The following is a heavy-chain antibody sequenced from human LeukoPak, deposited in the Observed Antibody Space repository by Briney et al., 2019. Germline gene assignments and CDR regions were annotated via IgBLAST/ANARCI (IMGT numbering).Heavy chain of an antibody. CDR3: ARVDTAMAYYFDY. Sequence: PSQTLSLTCTVSGGSISSGGYYWSWIRQPPGKGLEWIRYIYHSGSTYYNPSLKSRVTISVDRSKNQFSLKLSSVTAADTAVYYCARVDTAMAYYFDYWGQGTLVTVSS. J-gene: IGHJ4*02. CDR2: IYHSGST. CDR1: GGSISSGGYY. V-gene: IGHV4-30-2*01. D-gene: IGHD5-18*01.